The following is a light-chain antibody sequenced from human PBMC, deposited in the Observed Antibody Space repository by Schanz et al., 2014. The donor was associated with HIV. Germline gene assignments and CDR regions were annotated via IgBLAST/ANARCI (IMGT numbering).Light chain of an antibody. CDR3: AAWDDSLNGWV. CDR1: SSNIGSNT. V-gene: IGLV1-44*01. Sequence: QSVLTQPPSASGTPGQRVTISCSGSSSNIGSNTVNWYQQLPGTAPKLLIYSNNQRPSGVPDRFSGSKSGTSASLAISGLQSEHEAHYYCAAWDDSLNGWVFGGGTKLTVL. CDR2: SNN. J-gene: IGLJ3*02.